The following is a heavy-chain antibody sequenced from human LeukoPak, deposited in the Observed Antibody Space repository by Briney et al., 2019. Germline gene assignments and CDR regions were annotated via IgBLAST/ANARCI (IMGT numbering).Heavy chain of an antibody. CDR1: GGSISSGSYY. CDR2: IYTSGST. J-gene: IGHJ4*02. V-gene: IGHV4-61*02. Sequence: SQTLSLTCTVSGGSISSGSYYWSWIRQPAGKGLEWIGRIYTSGSTNYNPSFKSRVTISVDTSKNQFSLKLSSVTAADTAVYYCAREERWLQLNFDYWGQGTLVTVSS. D-gene: IGHD5-24*01. CDR3: AREERWLQLNFDY.